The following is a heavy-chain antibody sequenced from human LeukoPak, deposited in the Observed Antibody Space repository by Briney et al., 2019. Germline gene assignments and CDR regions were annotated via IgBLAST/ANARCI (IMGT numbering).Heavy chain of an antibody. D-gene: IGHD3-22*01. CDR3: ATSHSSGYYYYFDY. Sequence: SVKVSCKASGGTFSSYAISWVRQAPGQGLEWMGGIIPIFGTANYAQKFQGRVTITADESTSTAYMELSSLRSEDTAVYYCATSHSSGYYYYFDYWGQGTLVTVSS. CDR1: GGTFSSYA. CDR2: IIPIFGTA. J-gene: IGHJ4*02. V-gene: IGHV1-69*13.